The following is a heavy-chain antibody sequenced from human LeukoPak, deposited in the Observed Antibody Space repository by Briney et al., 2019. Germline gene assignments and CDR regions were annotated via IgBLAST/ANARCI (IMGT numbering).Heavy chain of an antibody. V-gene: IGHV1-46*01. CDR3: ARESERTIWYYSGSGSYSDY. J-gene: IGHJ4*02. CDR1: GYTFTMYY. CDR2: INPSGGST. D-gene: IGHD3-10*01. Sequence: GASVRVSCTASGYTFTMYYMHWVRQAPGQGVGWMGVINPSGGSTTYAQKFQGRVIMTRHTSTTTVYIELSSLRSEDTAVYYCARESERTIWYYSGSGSYSDYWGQGTLVAVSS.